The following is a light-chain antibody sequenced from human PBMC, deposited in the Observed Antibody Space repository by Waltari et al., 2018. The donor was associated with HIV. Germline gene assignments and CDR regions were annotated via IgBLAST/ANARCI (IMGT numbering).Light chain of an antibody. Sequence: QLVVTQSPSVSAPLVASVKPTCTLSGEYSSYGIAWHHQQPERGPRYLMTVNTYGSHTNIDGIPDRVLGSSDGTVRYLTISSRQSEDEAVYYCQTGGPGIGVFGRGTQLTVL. V-gene: IGLV4-69*01. CDR1: GEYSSYG. CDR3: QTGGPGIGV. CDR2: VNTYGSH. J-gene: IGLJ3*02.